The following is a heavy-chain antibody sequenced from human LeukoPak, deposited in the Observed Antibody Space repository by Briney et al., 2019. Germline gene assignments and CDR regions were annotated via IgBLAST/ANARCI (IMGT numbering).Heavy chain of an antibody. Sequence: ASVKVSCKASGYTFTGYYMHWVRQAPGQGLEWMGWINPNSGGTNSEQQLQGRVTMPRDPSLGTDYMELSRLGSDDTAVYYCARLLVPAVSRYYYYYLDVWGKGTTVTVSS. CDR1: GYTFTGYY. V-gene: IGHV1-2*02. D-gene: IGHD2-2*01. J-gene: IGHJ6*03. CDR3: ARLLVPAVSRYYYYYLDV. CDR2: INPNSGGT.